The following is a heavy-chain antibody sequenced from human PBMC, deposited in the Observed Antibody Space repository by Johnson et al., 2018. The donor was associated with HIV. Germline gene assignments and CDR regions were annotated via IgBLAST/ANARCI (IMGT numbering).Heavy chain of an antibody. CDR1: GFTVSSNY. V-gene: IGHV3-13*01. J-gene: IGHJ3*02. CDR3: ARENDAFDI. CDR2: IGTAGDT. Sequence: EVQLLESGGGVVQPGRSLRLSCAASGFTVSSNYMSWVRQAPGKGLEWVSAIGTAGDTYYPGSVKGRFTISRENAKNSLYLQMNSLRAGDTAVYYCARENDAFDIWGQGTMVTVSS.